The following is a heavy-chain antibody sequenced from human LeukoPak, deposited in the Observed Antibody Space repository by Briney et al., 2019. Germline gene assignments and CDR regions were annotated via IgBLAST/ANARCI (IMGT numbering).Heavy chain of an antibody. CDR1: GDSISSGNFY. V-gene: IGHV4-39*01. Sequence: SETLSLTCTVSGDSISSGNFYWGWIRQPPGKELQWIGSIYYNGITHYNPSLESRVTISADTSTNEFSLKLRSVTAADTAMYYCARDHGDFVQHDWGQGTLVTLSS. CDR3: ARDHGDFVQHD. J-gene: IGHJ4*02. CDR2: IYYNGIT. D-gene: IGHD4-17*01.